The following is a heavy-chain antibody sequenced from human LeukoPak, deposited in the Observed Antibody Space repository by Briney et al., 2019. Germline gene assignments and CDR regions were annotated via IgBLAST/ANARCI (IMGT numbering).Heavy chain of an antibody. CDR1: GFTFSSYA. Sequence: GGSLRLSCAASGFTFSSYAMSWVRQAPGKGLEWVSAISGSGGSTDYADSVKGRFTISRDNSKNTLYLQMNSLRAEDTAVYYCAKSTSYSSSWYDYWGQGTLVTVSS. CDR2: ISGSGGST. V-gene: IGHV3-23*01. CDR3: AKSTSYSSSWYDY. D-gene: IGHD6-13*01. J-gene: IGHJ4*02.